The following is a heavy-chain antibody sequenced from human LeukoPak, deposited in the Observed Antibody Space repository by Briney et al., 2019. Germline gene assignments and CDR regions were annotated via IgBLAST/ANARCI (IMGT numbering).Heavy chain of an antibody. J-gene: IGHJ4*02. D-gene: IGHD3-3*01. V-gene: IGHV1-2*02. CDR3: ARAEMSPFWSASYSGSYSFDY. Sequence: GASVKVSCKASGYSFTVYYIHWVRQAPGQGLEWLGCINPNSGGTNYAQKFQGRVTMTRETSIRTAYLHLSGLSSDDTAVYFCARAEMSPFWSASYSGSYSFDYWGQGTLVTASS. CDR1: GYSFTVYY. CDR2: INPNSGGT.